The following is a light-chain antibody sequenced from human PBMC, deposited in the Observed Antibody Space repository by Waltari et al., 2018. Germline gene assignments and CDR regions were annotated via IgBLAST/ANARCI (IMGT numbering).Light chain of an antibody. V-gene: IGLV2-14*03. CDR2: DVS. Sequence: QQHPGKAPKLMLYDVSNRPSGVSNRFSGSKSGNTASLTISGLQAEDEADYYCSSYTSSSTLLVFGTGTKVTVL. CDR3: SSYTSSSTLLV. J-gene: IGLJ1*01.